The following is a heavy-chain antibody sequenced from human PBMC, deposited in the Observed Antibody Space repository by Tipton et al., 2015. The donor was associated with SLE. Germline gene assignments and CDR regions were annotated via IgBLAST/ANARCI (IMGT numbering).Heavy chain of an antibody. J-gene: IGHJ4*02. CDR1: GYSFTSYW. CDR2: IYPGDSDT. Sequence: QLVQSGPEVKKPGESLKISCKGSGYSFTSYWIGWVRQMPGKGLEWMGIIYPGDSDTRYSPSFQGQVTISADKSISTAYLQWSSLKASDTAMYYCARRLHYDSSGYYHEPFDYWGQGTLVTVSS. CDR3: ARRLHYDSSGYYHEPFDY. V-gene: IGHV5-51*03. D-gene: IGHD3-22*01.